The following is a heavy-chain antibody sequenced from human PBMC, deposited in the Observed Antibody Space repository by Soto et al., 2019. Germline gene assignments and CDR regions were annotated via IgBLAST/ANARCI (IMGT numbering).Heavy chain of an antibody. CDR1: GFTFSSYS. Sequence: GGPLSLSCAASGFTFSSYSMNWVRQAPGKGLEWVSSISSSSSYIYYADSVKGRFTISRDNAKNSLYLQMNSLRAEDTAVYYCARGESPSLVYYYGMDVWGQGTTVTVSS. J-gene: IGHJ6*02. V-gene: IGHV3-21*01. CDR2: ISSSSSYI. CDR3: ARGESPSLVYYYGMDV. D-gene: IGHD3-10*01.